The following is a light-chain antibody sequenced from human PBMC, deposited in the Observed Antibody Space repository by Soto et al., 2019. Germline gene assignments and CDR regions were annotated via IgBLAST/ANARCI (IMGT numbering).Light chain of an antibody. CDR1: KSVSSSY. J-gene: IGKJ1*01. V-gene: IGKV3-20*01. CDR3: QQYGSSPRT. Sequence: SPATLSVPPRESATLSCHCKSVSSSYLAWYQQKPGQAPRLLIYGASSRATGIPDRFSGGGSGTDFTLTISRLEPEDFAVYYCQQYGSSPRTFGQGTKVDI. CDR2: GAS.